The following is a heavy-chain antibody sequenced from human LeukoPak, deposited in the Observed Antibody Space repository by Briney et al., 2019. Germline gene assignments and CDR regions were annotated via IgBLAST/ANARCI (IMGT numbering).Heavy chain of an antibody. CDR2: ISGSGGST. CDR3: AKSDKLLWFGELPTFFDY. Sequence: QTGGSLRLSCAASGFTFSSYAMSWVRQAPGKGLEWASAISGSGGSTYYADSVKGRFTISRDNSKNTLYLQMNSLRSEDTAVYYCAKSDKLLWFGELPTFFDYWGQGTLVTVSS. CDR1: GFTFSSYA. D-gene: IGHD3-10*01. J-gene: IGHJ4*02. V-gene: IGHV3-23*01.